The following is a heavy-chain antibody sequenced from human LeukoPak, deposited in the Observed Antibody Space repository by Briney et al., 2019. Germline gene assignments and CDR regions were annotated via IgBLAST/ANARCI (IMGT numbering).Heavy chain of an antibody. Sequence: GRSLRLSCAASGFTFSSYGMHWVRQAPGKGLEWVAVISYDGSNKYYADSVKGRFTISRDNSKNTLYLQMNSLRAEDTAAYYCATLDTAMVTSYYYYGMDVWGQGTTVTVSS. D-gene: IGHD5-18*01. CDR3: ATLDTAMVTSYYYYGMDV. V-gene: IGHV3-30*03. CDR2: ISYDGSNK. CDR1: GFTFSSYG. J-gene: IGHJ6*02.